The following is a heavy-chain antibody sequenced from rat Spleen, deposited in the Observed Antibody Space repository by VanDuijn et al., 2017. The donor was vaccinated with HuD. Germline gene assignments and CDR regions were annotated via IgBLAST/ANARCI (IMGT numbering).Heavy chain of an antibody. V-gene: IGHV5-25*01. CDR3: ARRHYGYTDYFDY. CDR1: GFTFSDYF. CDR2: ISTGGGNT. D-gene: IGHD1-11*01. J-gene: IGHJ2*01. Sequence: EVQLVESGGGLVQPGRSLKLSCAASGFTFSDYFMAWVRQAPKRGLDWVASISTGGGNTYYRDSVKGRFTISRDNAKSTLSLQMDSLRSEDTATYYCARRHYGYTDYFDYWGQGVMVPVSS.